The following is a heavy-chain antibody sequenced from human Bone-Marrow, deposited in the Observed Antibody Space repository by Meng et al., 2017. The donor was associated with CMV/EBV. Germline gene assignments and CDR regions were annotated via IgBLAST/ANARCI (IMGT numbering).Heavy chain of an antibody. D-gene: IGHD3-3*01. V-gene: IGHV3-73*01. CDR3: TRLSITIFGVVGGMDV. CDR2: IRSKANSYAT. CDR1: GFTFSSYG. J-gene: IGHJ6*02. Sequence: GGSLRPSCAASGFTFSSYGMHWVRQASGKGLEWVGRIRSKANSYATAYAASVKGRFTISRDDSKNTAYLQMNSLKTEDTAVYYCTRLSITIFGVVGGMDVWGQGTTVTFSS.